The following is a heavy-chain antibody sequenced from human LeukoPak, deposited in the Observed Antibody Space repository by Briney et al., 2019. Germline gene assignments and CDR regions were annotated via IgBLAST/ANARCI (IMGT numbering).Heavy chain of an antibody. CDR1: GFTFSSYS. Sequence: GGSLRLSCAASGFTFSSYSTNWVRQAPGKGLEWVSSISSSSSYIYYADSVKGRFTISRDNAKNSLYLQMNSLRAEDTAVYYCARDWDNYDILTGYYGPPPRYTSFDYWGQGTLVTVSS. CDR2: ISSSSSYI. V-gene: IGHV3-21*01. J-gene: IGHJ4*02. D-gene: IGHD3-9*01. CDR3: ARDWDNYDILTGYYGPPPRYTSFDY.